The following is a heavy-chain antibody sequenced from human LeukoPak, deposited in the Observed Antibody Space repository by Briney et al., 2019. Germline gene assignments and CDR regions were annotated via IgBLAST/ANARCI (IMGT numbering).Heavy chain of an antibody. CDR3: ARVSSMVRGVHDAFDI. CDR2: IIPIFGTA. CDR1: GGTFSSYA. D-gene: IGHD3-10*01. V-gene: IGHV1-69*13. J-gene: IGHJ3*02. Sequence: GASVKVSCKASGGTFSSYAISWVRQAPGQGLEWMGGIIPIFGTANYAQKFQGRVTITADESTSTAYMELSSLRSEDTAVYYCARVSSMVRGVHDAFDIWGQGTMVTVSS.